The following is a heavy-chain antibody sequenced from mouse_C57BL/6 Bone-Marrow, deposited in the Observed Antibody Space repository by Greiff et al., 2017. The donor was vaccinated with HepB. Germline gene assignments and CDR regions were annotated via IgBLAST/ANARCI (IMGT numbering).Heavy chain of an antibody. CDR1: GYTFTSYW. CDR2: IYPSDSET. D-gene: IGHD2-2*01. V-gene: IGHV1-61*01. J-gene: IGHJ2*01. Sequence: QVQLKQPGAELVRPGSSVKLSCKASGYTFTSYWMDWVKQRPGQGLEWIGNIYPSDSETHYNQKFKDKATLTVDKSSSTAYMQLSSLTSEDSAVYYCARTREVTTGYFDYWGQGTTLTVSS. CDR3: ARTREVTTGYFDY.